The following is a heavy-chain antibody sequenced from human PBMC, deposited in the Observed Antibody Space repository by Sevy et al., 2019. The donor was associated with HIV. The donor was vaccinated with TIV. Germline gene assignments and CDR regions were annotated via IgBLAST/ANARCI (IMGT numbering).Heavy chain of an antibody. CDR1: GYSISSGYY. V-gene: IGHV4-38-2*01. D-gene: IGHD3-10*01. CDR2: IYHSGST. CDR3: ARIGLSPGGVRGIDY. Sequence: SETLSLTCAVSGYSISSGYYWGWIRQPPGKGLEWVGRIYHSGSTYYNPSLKSRVTISVDTSKNQFSLKLSSVTAADTAVYYCARIGLSPGGVRGIDYWGQGTLVTVSS. J-gene: IGHJ4*02.